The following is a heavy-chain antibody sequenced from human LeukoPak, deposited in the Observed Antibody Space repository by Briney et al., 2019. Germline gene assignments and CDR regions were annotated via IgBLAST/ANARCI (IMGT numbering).Heavy chain of an antibody. CDR2: IIPILGIA. V-gene: IGHV1-69*04. CDR3: AREGASYAFDV. D-gene: IGHD1-26*01. Sequence: GSSVKVSCKASGGTFSSYAISWVRQAPGQGLEWMGRIIPILGIANYAQKLQGRVTITADKSTSTAYMELSSLRSEDTAVYYCAREGASYAFDVWGQGTMVTVSS. J-gene: IGHJ3*01. CDR1: GGTFSSYA.